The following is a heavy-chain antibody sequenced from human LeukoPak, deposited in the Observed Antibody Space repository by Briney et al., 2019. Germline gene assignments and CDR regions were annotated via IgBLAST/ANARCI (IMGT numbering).Heavy chain of an antibody. J-gene: IGHJ5*02. CDR3: ALSIAARPYWFDP. V-gene: IGHV1-8*01. D-gene: IGHD6-6*01. CDR2: MNPNSGNT. CDR1: GYTFTSYD. Sequence: GASVKVSCKASGYTFTSYDINWVRQATGQGLEWMGWMNPNSGNTGYAQKFQGRVTMTRNTSISTAYMELSSLRSEDTAVYYCALSIAARPYWFDPWGQGTLVTVPS.